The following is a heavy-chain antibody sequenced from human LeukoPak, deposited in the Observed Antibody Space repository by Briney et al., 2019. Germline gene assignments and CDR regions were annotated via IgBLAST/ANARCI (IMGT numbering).Heavy chain of an antibody. CDR3: AKDFYGSGSFYTVAFDI. D-gene: IGHD3-10*01. CDR2: INDNGGST. CDR1: GFTFSSFA. V-gene: IGHV3-23*01. Sequence: PGGSLRLSCAASGFTFSSFAMSWVRQAPGKGLEGVSSINDNGGSTWYADSVRGRFTISRDNSRTTVYLQMNSLTVEDTAVYYCAKDFYGSGSFYTVAFDIWGQGAMVIVSS. J-gene: IGHJ3*02.